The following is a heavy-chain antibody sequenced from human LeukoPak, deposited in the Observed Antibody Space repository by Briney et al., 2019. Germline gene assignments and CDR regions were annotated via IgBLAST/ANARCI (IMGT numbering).Heavy chain of an antibody. D-gene: IGHD3-10*01. CDR2: IYYSGST. CDR1: GGSISSYQ. V-gene: IGHV4-59*12. Sequence: SETLSLTCTVSGGSISSYQWSWIRQPPGKGLEWIGNIYYSGSTNYSPSLKSRVIISVDTSKNQFSLKLSPVTAADTAVYYCARRLGRKFGERFYYYHYMDVWGKGTTVTISS. J-gene: IGHJ6*03. CDR3: ARRLGRKFGERFYYYHYMDV.